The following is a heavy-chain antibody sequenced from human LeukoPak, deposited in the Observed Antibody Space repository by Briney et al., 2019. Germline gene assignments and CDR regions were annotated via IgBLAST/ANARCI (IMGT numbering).Heavy chain of an antibody. CDR2: IWYDGSDK. Sequence: GGSLRLSCAASGFTSSSYSMNWVRQVPGKGLEWVAVIWYDGSDKYYADSVKGRFTISRDNSKNTLYLQMNSLRAEDTAVYYCARALQWLADYWGQGTLVTVSS. V-gene: IGHV3-33*08. D-gene: IGHD6-19*01. CDR1: GFTSSSYS. CDR3: ARALQWLADY. J-gene: IGHJ4*02.